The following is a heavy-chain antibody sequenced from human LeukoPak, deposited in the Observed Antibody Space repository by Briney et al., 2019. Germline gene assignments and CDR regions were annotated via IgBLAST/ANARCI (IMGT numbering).Heavy chain of an antibody. CDR3: ARESITVTSLILDY. D-gene: IGHD1-20*01. J-gene: IGHJ4*02. CDR1: GGSISSGSYY. CDR2: IYTSGST. Sequence: PSETLSLTCTVSGGSISSGSYYWSWIRQPAGKGLEWIGRIYTSGSTHYNPSLKSRVTISVDTSKNQFSLKLSSVTAADTAVYYCARESITVTSLILDYWGQGTLVTVSS. V-gene: IGHV4-61*02.